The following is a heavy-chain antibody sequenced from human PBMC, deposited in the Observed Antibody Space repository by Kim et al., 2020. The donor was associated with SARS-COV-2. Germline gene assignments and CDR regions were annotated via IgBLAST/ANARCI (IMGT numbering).Heavy chain of an antibody. CDR3: ATIVVVPAANGY. D-gene: IGHD2-2*01. V-gene: IGHV3-21*01. J-gene: IGHJ4*02. CDR2: ISSSSYI. Sequence: GGSLRLSCAASGFTFSSYSMNWVRQAPGKGLEWVSSISSSSYIYYADSVKGRFTISRDNAKNSLYLQMNSLRAEDTAVYYCATIVVVPAANGYWGQGTLVTVSS. CDR1: GFTFSSYS.